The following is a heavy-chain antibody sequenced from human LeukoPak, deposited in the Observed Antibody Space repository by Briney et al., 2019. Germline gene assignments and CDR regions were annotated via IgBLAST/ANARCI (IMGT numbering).Heavy chain of an antibody. Sequence: PGGSLRLSCAASGFTFSSYGMHWVRQAPGKGLELVAVIWYDGSNKYYADSLKGRFTISRDNSKNMLYLQMNILRVEDTAVYYCAKDRYPYSSSSVHWFDPWGQGTLVSVSS. D-gene: IGHD6-6*01. CDR2: IWYDGSNK. CDR3: AKDRYPYSSSSVHWFDP. J-gene: IGHJ5*02. V-gene: IGHV3-33*06. CDR1: GFTFSSYG.